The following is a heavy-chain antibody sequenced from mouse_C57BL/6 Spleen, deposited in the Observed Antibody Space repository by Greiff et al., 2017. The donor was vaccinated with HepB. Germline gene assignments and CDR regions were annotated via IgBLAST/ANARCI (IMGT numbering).Heavy chain of an antibody. Sequence: DVKLQESGPVLVKPGASVKMSCKASGYTFTDYYMNWVKQSHGKSLEWIGVINPYNGGTSYNQKFKGKATLTVDKSSSTAYMELNSLTSEDSAVYYCARYDYDGGFFDYWGQGTTLTVSS. V-gene: IGHV1-19*01. CDR3: ARYDYDGGFFDY. D-gene: IGHD2-4*01. CDR1: GYTFTDYY. J-gene: IGHJ2*01. CDR2: INPYNGGT.